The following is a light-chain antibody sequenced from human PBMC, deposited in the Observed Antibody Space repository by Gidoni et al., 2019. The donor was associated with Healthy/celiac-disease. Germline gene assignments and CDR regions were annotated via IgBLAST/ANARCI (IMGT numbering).Light chain of an antibody. V-gene: IGKV1-39*01. CDR2: AAS. J-gene: IGKJ3*01. Sequence: DTQMTQSPSSLSASVGDRVTITCRASQSISSYLNWYQQKPGKAPKLLIYAASSLQSGVPSRFSGSGSGTDFTLTISSLQPEDFATYYCQQSYSTPRTFXPXTKVDIK. CDR1: QSISSY. CDR3: QQSYSTPRT.